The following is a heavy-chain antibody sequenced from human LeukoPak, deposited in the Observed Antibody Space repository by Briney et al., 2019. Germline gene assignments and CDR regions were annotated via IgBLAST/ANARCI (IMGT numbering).Heavy chain of an antibody. Sequence: PGGSLRLSCAASGFNLNSYEMNWVRQAPGKGLEWVSAISGSGGSTYYADSMKGRFTISRDNSKNTLYLQMNSLRAEDTAVYYCAKDKLMTTYYYYYMDVWGKGTTVTVSS. CDR2: ISGSGGST. J-gene: IGHJ6*03. CDR3: AKDKLMTTYYYYYMDV. V-gene: IGHV3-23*01. D-gene: IGHD2-8*01. CDR1: GFNLNSYE.